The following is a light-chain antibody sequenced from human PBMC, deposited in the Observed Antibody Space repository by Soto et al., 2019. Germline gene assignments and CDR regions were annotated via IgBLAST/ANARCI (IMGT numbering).Light chain of an antibody. J-gene: IGLJ3*02. CDR2: ENN. CDR3: GTWDSGLSAWV. V-gene: IGLV1-51*02. CDR1: SSNIGNNY. Sequence: QSVLTQPPAVSAAPGQTATISCSGSSSNIGNNYVSWYQQFAGAAPRLLIFENNKRPTGIPDRFSGSKSATSATLGITGLQTGDEADYYCGTWDSGLSAWVFGGGTKLTVL.